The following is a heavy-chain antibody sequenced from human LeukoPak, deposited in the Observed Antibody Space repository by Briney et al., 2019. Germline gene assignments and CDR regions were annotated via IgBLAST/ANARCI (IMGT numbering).Heavy chain of an antibody. Sequence: PGGSLRLSCAASGFTFSSYAMSWVRQAPGEGLEWVSAISGSGGSTYYADSVKGRFTISRDNSKNTLYLQMNSLRAEDTAVYYCAKLDRTMVRGSCFDYWGQGTLVTVSS. CDR1: GFTFSSYA. CDR3: AKLDRTMVRGSCFDY. D-gene: IGHD3-10*01. J-gene: IGHJ4*02. CDR2: ISGSGGST. V-gene: IGHV3-23*01.